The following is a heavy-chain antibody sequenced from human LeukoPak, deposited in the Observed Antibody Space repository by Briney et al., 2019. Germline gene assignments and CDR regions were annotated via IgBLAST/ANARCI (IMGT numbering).Heavy chain of an antibody. CDR3: ARGDYSGRPPDAFDI. J-gene: IGHJ3*02. D-gene: IGHD5-12*01. Sequence: GGSLRLSCAASGFTFSSYSMNWVRQAPGKGLEWVSSISSSSSSYIYYADSVKGRFAISRDNAKNSLYLQMNSLRAEDTAVYYCARGDYSGRPPDAFDIWGQGTMVTVSS. V-gene: IGHV3-21*01. CDR1: GFTFSSYS. CDR2: ISSSSSSYI.